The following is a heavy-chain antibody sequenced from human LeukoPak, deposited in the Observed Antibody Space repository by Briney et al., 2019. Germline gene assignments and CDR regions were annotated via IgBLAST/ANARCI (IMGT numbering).Heavy chain of an antibody. CDR2: INNNGSNT. V-gene: IGHV3-74*01. D-gene: IGHD3-3*01. CDR3: ARDRDFWSGPTMDFDY. CDR1: GFTFSSYW. Sequence: PGGSLRLSCAASGFTFSSYWMHWVRQAPGKGLVWVSCINNNGSNTNYADSVKGRFTISRDNAKNTLYLQMNSLRAEDTAVYYCARDRDFWSGPTMDFDYWGQGTLVTVSS. J-gene: IGHJ4*02.